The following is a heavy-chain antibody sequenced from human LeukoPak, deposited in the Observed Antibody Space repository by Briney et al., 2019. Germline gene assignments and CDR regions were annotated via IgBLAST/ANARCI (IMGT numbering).Heavy chain of an antibody. CDR3: AKDIKFVVVPATIRGDY. CDR1: GFTFSSYA. D-gene: IGHD2-2*01. Sequence: GGSLRLSCAASGFTFSSYAMSWVRQAPGKGLGGVSAISGSGGSTYYADSVKRRFTISRDNSKNTLYLQINSLRAEDTAVYYCAKDIKFVVVPATIRGDYWGQGTLVTVSS. J-gene: IGHJ4*02. V-gene: IGHV3-23*01. CDR2: ISGSGGST.